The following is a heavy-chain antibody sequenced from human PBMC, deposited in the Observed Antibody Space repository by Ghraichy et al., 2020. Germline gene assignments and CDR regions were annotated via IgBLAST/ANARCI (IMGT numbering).Heavy chain of an antibody. J-gene: IGHJ4*02. CDR1: GFTFSSYA. CDR3: AKAQYYYDSSGYSY. Sequence: GGSLRLSCAASGFTFSSYAMSWVRQAPGKGLEWVSAISGSGGSTYYADSVKGRFTISRDNSKNTLYLQMNSLRAEDTAVYYCAKAQYYYDSSGYSYWGQGTLVTVSS. V-gene: IGHV3-23*01. D-gene: IGHD3-22*01. CDR2: ISGSGGST.